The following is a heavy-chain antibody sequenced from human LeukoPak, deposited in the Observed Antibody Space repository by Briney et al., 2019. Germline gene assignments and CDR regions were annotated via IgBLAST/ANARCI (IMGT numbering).Heavy chain of an antibody. V-gene: IGHV3-23*01. D-gene: IGHD2-15*01. CDR3: AKQYCSGGSCYGPYYYYGMDV. J-gene: IGHJ6*02. Sequence: GGSLRLSCAASGFTFSNAWMSWVRQAPGKGLEWVSAISGSGGSTYYADSVKGRFTISRDNSKNTLYLQMNSLRAEDTAVYYCAKQYCSGGSCYGPYYYYGMDVWGQGTTVTVSS. CDR1: GFTFSNAW. CDR2: ISGSGGST.